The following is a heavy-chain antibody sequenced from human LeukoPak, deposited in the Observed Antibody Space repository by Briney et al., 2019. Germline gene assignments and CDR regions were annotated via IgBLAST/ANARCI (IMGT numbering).Heavy chain of an antibody. V-gene: IGHV3-11*01. CDR2: ISSSGSTI. D-gene: IGHD3-3*01. CDR1: GFTFSDYY. Sequence: GGSQRLSCAASGFTFSDYYMSWIRQAPGKGLEWVSYISSSGSTIYYADSVKGRFTISRDNAKNSLYLQMNSLRAEDTAVYYCARESIYDFWSGSTNWFDPWGQGTLVTVSS. CDR3: ARESIYDFWSGSTNWFDP. J-gene: IGHJ5*02.